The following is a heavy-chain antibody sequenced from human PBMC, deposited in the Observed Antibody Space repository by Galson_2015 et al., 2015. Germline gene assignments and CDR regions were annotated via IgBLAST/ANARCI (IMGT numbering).Heavy chain of an antibody. D-gene: IGHD3-10*01. V-gene: IGHV3-53*01. Sequence: ADSVRGRFTISRDNSKNTVYLQMDYLTVDDTAVYYCARGRGFIFDFWGQGTLVTVSS. J-gene: IGHJ4*02. CDR3: ARGRGFIFDF.